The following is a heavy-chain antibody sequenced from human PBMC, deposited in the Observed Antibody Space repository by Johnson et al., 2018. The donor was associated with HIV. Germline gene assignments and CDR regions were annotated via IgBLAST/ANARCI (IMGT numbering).Heavy chain of an antibody. J-gene: IGHJ3*02. CDR1: GFTFSNYG. V-gene: IGHV3-30*02. CDR2: IRYDGSNK. Sequence: VQLVESGGGVVQPGGSLRLSCAASGFTFSNYGMHWVRQAPGKGLEWVAFIRYDGSNKYYADSVKGRFTISRDNSKNSLYLQMNSLRAEDTALYYCARDRQAVRGTFDIWGQGTMVTVSS. CDR3: ARDRQAVRGTFDI. D-gene: IGHD6-19*01.